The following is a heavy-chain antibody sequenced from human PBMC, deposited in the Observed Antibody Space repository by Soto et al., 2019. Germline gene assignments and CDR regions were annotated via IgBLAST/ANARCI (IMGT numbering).Heavy chain of an antibody. Sequence: SETLSLTCSVPGGSIISNIYYWAGIRQPPGKGLEWIATVHYSGSTYYTPSLKSRVTISADTSKNQFSLRLNSVTAADTAVYYCARLTSGWGLEYFQHWGQGTLVT. CDR1: GGSIISNIYY. V-gene: IGHV4-39*01. D-gene: IGHD6-19*01. CDR2: VHYSGST. J-gene: IGHJ1*01. CDR3: ARLTSGWGLEYFQH.